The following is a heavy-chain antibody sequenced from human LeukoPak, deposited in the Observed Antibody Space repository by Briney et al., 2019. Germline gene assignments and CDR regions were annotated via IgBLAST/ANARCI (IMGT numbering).Heavy chain of an antibody. Sequence: SETLSLTCAVYGGSFSGYYWSWIRQPPGKGLEWIGEINHSGSTNYNPSLKSRVTISVDTSKNQFSLKLSSVTAADTAVYYCARELYYYDSSGSFDFDSWGQGTLVTVSS. J-gene: IGHJ4*02. D-gene: IGHD3-22*01. CDR2: INHSGST. CDR1: GGSFSGYY. CDR3: ARELYYYDSSGSFDFDS. V-gene: IGHV4-34*01.